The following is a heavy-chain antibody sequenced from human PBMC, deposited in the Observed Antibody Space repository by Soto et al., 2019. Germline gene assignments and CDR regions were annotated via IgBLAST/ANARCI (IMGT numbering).Heavy chain of an antibody. D-gene: IGHD4-17*01. CDR2: IWYDGSNK. Sequence: GGSLRLSCAASGFTFSSYGMHWVRQAPGKGLEWVAVIWYDGSNKYYADSVKGRFTISRDNSKNTLYPQMNSLRAEDTAVYYCARDRTTVTTLRSWSRKVYYYYGMDVWGQGTTVTVSS. CDR3: ARDRTTVTTLRSWSRKVYYYYGMDV. CDR1: GFTFSSYG. V-gene: IGHV3-33*01. J-gene: IGHJ6*02.